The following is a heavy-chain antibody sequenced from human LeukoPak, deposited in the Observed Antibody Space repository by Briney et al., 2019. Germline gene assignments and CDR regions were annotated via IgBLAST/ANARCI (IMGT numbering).Heavy chain of an antibody. Sequence: GGSLRLSCAASGFTFSSYGMHWVRQAPGKGLEWVAFIRYDGSNKYYADSVKGRFTISRDNAKNSVYLQMNSLRAEDTAVYYCARDLAYCGGDCGHWGQGTLVIVSP. CDR3: ARDLAYCGGDCGH. V-gene: IGHV3-30*02. D-gene: IGHD2-21*01. J-gene: IGHJ4*02. CDR2: IRYDGSNK. CDR1: GFTFSSYG.